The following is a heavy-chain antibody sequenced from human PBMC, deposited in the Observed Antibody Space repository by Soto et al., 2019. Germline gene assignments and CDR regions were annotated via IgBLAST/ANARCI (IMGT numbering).Heavy chain of an antibody. Sequence: GGSLRLSCEASGFTFGKFDMHWVRQPTGKGLEWVSTIGISGDTYYAVSVTGRFTISRDNAKNSLTLQMNSLRAGDTALYFCARGQEVGAHFFDSWGQGTQVTVSS. CDR1: GFTFGKFD. V-gene: IGHV3-13*04. CDR2: IGISGDT. D-gene: IGHD2-15*01. CDR3: ARGQEVGAHFFDS. J-gene: IGHJ4*02.